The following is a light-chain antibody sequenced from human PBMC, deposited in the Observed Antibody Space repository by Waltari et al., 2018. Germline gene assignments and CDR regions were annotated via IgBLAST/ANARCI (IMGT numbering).Light chain of an antibody. Sequence: SALTQPASVSASPGQSITISCTGRSSDVGTYDLVAWYQPHPGNAPNLLIYEDDKRPSGVSYRFSGSKSGNAASLTISGLQAEDEAHYFCSSYTYGGPWVFGGGTLLTVL. CDR1: SSDVGTYDL. CDR2: EDD. J-gene: IGLJ2*01. V-gene: IGLV2-23*01. CDR3: SSYTYGGPWV.